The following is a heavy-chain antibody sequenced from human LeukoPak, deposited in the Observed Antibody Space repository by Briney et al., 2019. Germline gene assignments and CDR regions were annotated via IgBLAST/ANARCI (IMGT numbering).Heavy chain of an antibody. CDR1: GFTFDNYA. V-gene: IGHV3-9*01. Sequence: GGSLRLSCAASGFTFDNYAMHWVRQAPGKGLEWVSGISWDSGSIGYADSVKGRFTLSRDNAKNSLYLQMNSLRIEDTALYYCAKDFRRQQWLVLDYWGQGSLVTVSS. CDR3: AKDFRRQQWLVLDY. CDR2: ISWDSGSI. J-gene: IGHJ4*02. D-gene: IGHD6-19*01.